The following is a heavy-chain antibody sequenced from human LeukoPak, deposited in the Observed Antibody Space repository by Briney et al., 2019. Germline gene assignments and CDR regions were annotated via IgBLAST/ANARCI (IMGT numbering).Heavy chain of an antibody. Sequence: GGSLRLSCAASGFTFSSYAMSWVRQAPGKGLEWVSAISGSGGSTKFADSVKGRFTISRDNAKNSLYLQMNSLRAEDTAVYYCAYGFGDYWGQGTLVTVSS. D-gene: IGHD3-16*01. CDR3: AYGFGDY. J-gene: IGHJ4*02. V-gene: IGHV3-23*01. CDR1: GFTFSSYA. CDR2: ISGSGGST.